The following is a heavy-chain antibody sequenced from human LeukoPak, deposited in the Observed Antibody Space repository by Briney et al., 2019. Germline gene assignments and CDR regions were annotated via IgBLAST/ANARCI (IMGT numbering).Heavy chain of an antibody. CDR2: IYSGGGT. CDR1: GFTASGNY. Sequence: GGSLRLPCAASGFTASGNYMSWVRQAPGKGLDWVSIIYSGGGTYYADSVKGRFTISRDNSKNTLYLQMNSLRAEDTAVYYCARDQVPALANWGQGTLVTVSS. D-gene: IGHD5-18*01. CDR3: ARDQVPALAN. V-gene: IGHV3-66*01. J-gene: IGHJ4*02.